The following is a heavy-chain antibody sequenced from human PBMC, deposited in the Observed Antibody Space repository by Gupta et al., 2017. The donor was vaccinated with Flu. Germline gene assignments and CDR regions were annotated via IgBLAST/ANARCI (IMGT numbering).Heavy chain of an antibody. V-gene: IGHV4-34*01. CDR3: ARGRREEQQTGEYISGY. CDR2: INHSGST. Sequence: QVQLQQWGAGLLKPSEPLSLTCAVYGGSFRGFYWSWIRPPPGKGLEWSREINHSGSTNYNPAIKSRVTRSGDTSKNQFSLKLSSVTAADTAVYYCARGRREEQQTGEYISGYWGQGTLVTVSS. D-gene: IGHD6-13*01. CDR1: GGSFRGFY. J-gene: IGHJ4*02.